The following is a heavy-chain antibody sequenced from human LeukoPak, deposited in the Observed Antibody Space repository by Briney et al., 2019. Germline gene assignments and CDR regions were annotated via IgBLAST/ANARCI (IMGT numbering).Heavy chain of an antibody. Sequence: PSETLSLTCTVSGGSISSSSYYWGWIRQPPGKGLEWIGSIYYSGSTYYNPSLKSRVTISVDTSKNQFSLKLSSVTAADTAVYYCAREKMGCSSTSCYRGPFYYYYYYMDVWGKGTTVTVSS. J-gene: IGHJ6*03. CDR3: AREKMGCSSTSCYRGPFYYYYYYMDV. CDR1: GGSISSSSYY. V-gene: IGHV4-39*07. D-gene: IGHD2-2*01. CDR2: IYYSGST.